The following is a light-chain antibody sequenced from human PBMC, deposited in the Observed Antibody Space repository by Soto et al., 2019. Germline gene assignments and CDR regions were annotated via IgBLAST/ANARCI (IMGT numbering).Light chain of an antibody. CDR2: AAS. CDR3: LQHNSYPFT. V-gene: IGKV1-17*01. CDR1: QGIRKD. Sequence: DIQMAQSPSSLSASVGDRVTITCRASQGIRKDLAWYQQKPGKATKRLISAASSLESGVPSRFSGRGSGTEFTLTISSLQPEDVATYYCLQHNSYPFTFGGGTKVEIK. J-gene: IGKJ4*01.